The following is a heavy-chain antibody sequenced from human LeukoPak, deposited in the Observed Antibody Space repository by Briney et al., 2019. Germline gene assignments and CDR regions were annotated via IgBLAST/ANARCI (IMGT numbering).Heavy chain of an antibody. Sequence: GSLRLSCAASGFNFSGSAIHWVRPASGKGLEWVGRTRNKGYNYATAYAASVQGRFSISRDESKTTEYLQMNSLKTEDTAVYYCTTLNYVWGTYRPDYWGQGTLVIVSS. D-gene: IGHD3-16*02. CDR3: TTLNYVWGTYRPDY. CDR1: GFNFSGSA. CDR2: TRNKGYNYAT. V-gene: IGHV3-73*01. J-gene: IGHJ4*02.